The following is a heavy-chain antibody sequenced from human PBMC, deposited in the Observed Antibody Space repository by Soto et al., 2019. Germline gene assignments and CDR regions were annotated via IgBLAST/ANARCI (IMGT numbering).Heavy chain of an antibody. D-gene: IGHD2-2*01. CDR3: ARDPAPGYCSSTSCPANGMDV. CDR2: ISAYNGNT. CDR1: GYTFTSYG. Sequence: QVPLVQSGAEVKKPGASVKVSCKASGYTFTSYGISWVRQAPGQGLEWMGWISAYNGNTNYAQKLQGRVTMTTDTSTSTAYMELRGRRSDDTAVYYCARDPAPGYCSSTSCPANGMDVWGQGTTVTVSS. J-gene: IGHJ6*02. V-gene: IGHV1-18*01.